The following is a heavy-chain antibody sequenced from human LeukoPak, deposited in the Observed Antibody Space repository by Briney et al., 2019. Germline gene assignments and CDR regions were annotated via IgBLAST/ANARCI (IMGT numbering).Heavy chain of an antibody. D-gene: IGHD1-26*01. CDR1: GFTFSGYW. Sequence: GGSLRLSCAASGFTFSGYWMHWVRQVPGRGLVWVSRINGDGSDTSYADSVKGRFTISRDNAKNTLYLQMNSLRAEDTAVYYCARDWMEGATFEIQGPVDYWGQGTLVSVSS. V-gene: IGHV3-74*01. J-gene: IGHJ4*02. CDR3: ARDWMEGATFEIQGPVDY. CDR2: INGDGSDT.